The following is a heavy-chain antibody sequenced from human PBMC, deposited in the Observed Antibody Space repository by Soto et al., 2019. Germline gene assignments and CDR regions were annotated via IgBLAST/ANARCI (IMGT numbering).Heavy chain of an antibody. J-gene: IGHJ4*02. D-gene: IGHD3-10*01. Sequence: ASVKVSCKASGYTFTSYGISWVRQAPGQGLEWMGWISAYNGNTNYAQKLQGRVTMTTDTSTSTAYMELRSLRSDDTAVYYCARDPHYYYGSGSSPLPFDYWGQGTLVTVSS. CDR1: GYTFTSYG. CDR3: ARDPHYYYGSGSSPLPFDY. CDR2: ISAYNGNT. V-gene: IGHV1-18*04.